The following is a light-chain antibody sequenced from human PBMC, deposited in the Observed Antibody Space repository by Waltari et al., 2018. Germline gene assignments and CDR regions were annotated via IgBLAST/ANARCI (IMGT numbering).Light chain of an antibody. CDR2: SNN. J-gene: IGLJ2*01. CDR1: SSNIGSHT. CDR3: AAWDDSLNGVV. Sequence: QSVLTQPPSASGTPGQRVTISCFGSSSNIGSHTVNWYQQLPGTAPKLLLYSNNQRPSGIPGRFSGSKSGTSASLAITGLQSEDEADYYCAAWDDSLNGVVFGGGTK. V-gene: IGLV1-44*01.